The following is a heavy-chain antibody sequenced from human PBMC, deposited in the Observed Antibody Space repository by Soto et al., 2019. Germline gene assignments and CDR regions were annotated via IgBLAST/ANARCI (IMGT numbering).Heavy chain of an antibody. V-gene: IGHV1-3*01. J-gene: IGHJ4*02. CDR3: ARDPKSTVTSWADY. CDR1: GYTFTSYA. CDR2: INAGNGNT. Sequence: ASVKVSCKASGYTFTSYAMHWVRQAPGQRLEWMGWINAGNGNTKYSQKFQGRVTITRDTSASTAYMELSSLRSEDTAVYYCARDPKSTVTSWADYTGQGTLVTVSS. D-gene: IGHD5-12*01.